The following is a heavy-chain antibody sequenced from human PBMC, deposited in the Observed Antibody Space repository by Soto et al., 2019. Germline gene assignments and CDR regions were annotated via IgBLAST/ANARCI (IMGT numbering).Heavy chain of an antibody. J-gene: IGHJ4*02. D-gene: IGHD3-10*01. CDR1: GFTFGDYA. CDR3: TTVDSVFLPWY. Sequence: GGSLRLSCTASGFTFGDYAMSWFRQAPGKGLEWVGFIRSKAYGGTTEYAASVKGRFTISRDDSKSIAYLQMNSLKTEDTAVYYCTTVDSVFLPWYWGQGTLVTVSS. V-gene: IGHV3-49*03. CDR2: IRSKAYGGTT.